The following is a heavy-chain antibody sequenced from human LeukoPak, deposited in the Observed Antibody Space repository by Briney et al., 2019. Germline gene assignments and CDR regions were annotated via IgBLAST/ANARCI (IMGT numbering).Heavy chain of an antibody. D-gene: IGHD6-13*01. Sequence: PSETLSLTCTVSGGSIGGYYWGWIRQPPGKGLEWIGYIFYSGSTNYNPSLKSRVTISLDTSKNQFSLKLSSVTAADAAVYYCVRHGDSTSWVDYWGQGTLVTVPS. V-gene: IGHV4-59*08. CDR1: GGSIGGYY. CDR3: VRHGDSTSWVDY. CDR2: IFYSGST. J-gene: IGHJ4*02.